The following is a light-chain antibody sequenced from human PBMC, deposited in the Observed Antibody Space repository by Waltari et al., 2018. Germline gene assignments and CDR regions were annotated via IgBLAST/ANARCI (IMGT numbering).Light chain of an antibody. CDR1: QSISRY. Sequence: DIQMTQSPSSLSASVGDRVIITCRASQSISRYLNWYQQKPGEAPKLLIYAASSLQSGVPSTFSGAGSGIDFTLTISSLQPEDFATYFCQQSYIPPITFGQGTRLDIK. CDR3: QQSYIPPIT. V-gene: IGKV1-39*01. CDR2: AAS. J-gene: IGKJ5*01.